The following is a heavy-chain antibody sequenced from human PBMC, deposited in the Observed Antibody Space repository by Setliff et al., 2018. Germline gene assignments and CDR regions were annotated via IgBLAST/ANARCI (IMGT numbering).Heavy chain of an antibody. V-gene: IGHV1-18*01. D-gene: IGHD5-18*01. CDR3: ARDVGYTYGLDF. CDR1: GHTFTSHG. CDR2: ISANNGNT. J-gene: IGHJ4*02. Sequence: ASVKVSCKASGHTFTSHGISWVRQAPGQGLEWVGWISANNGNTNYAQKLQGRVTMTKDTSTSTAYMELNSLKTEDTAVYYCARDVGYTYGLDFWGQGTLVTVSS.